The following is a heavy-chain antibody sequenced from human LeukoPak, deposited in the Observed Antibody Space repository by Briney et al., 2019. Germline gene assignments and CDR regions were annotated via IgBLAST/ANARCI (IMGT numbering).Heavy chain of an antibody. Sequence: GGSLRLSCAASGFTFSSYGMHWVRQAPGKGLEWVAVISYDGSNKYYADSVKGRFTISRDNSKNTLYLQMNSLRAEDTAVYYCAPAGPGIRWGQGTLVTVSS. D-gene: IGHD6-13*01. V-gene: IGHV3-30*03. CDR2: ISYDGSNK. CDR1: GFTFSSYG. CDR3: APAGPGIR. J-gene: IGHJ4*02.